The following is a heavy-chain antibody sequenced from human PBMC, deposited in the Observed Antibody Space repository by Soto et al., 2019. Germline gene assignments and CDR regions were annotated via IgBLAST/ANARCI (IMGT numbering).Heavy chain of an antibody. CDR2: ISAYNGNT. J-gene: IGHJ6*02. CDR1: GYTFTSYL. Sequence: ASVKVSCKASGYTFTSYLITWVRQAPGQGLEWMGWISAYNGNTNYAQMLQGRVTMTTDTSTATAYMEMTSLRSDDTAVYYCARQNYYSGMDVWGQGTTVTVSS. V-gene: IGHV1-18*01. CDR3: ARQNYYSGMDV.